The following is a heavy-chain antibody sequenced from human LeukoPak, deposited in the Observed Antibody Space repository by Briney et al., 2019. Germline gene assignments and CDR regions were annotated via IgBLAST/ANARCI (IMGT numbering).Heavy chain of an antibody. CDR2: ISSSSNTI. J-gene: IGHJ4*02. CDR3: ARPASSRGGSEDYFDY. CDR1: GITFSYYA. Sequence: PGGSLRLSCAASGITFSYYAMNWVRQAPGKGLEWVSYISSSSNTIYYADSVKGRFTIPRDNAKNSLYLQMDSLRAEDTAVYYCARPASSRGGSEDYFDYWGQGTLVTVSS. V-gene: IGHV3-48*01. D-gene: IGHD3-10*01.